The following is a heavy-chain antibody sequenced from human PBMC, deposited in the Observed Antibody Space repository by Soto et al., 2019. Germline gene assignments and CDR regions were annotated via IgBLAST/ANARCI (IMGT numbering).Heavy chain of an antibody. V-gene: IGHV1-69*06. CDR2: IIPIFGTA. J-gene: IGHJ4*02. CDR1: GGTFSSYA. CDR3: ELNYDILTGEKTGDY. Sequence: VASVKVSCKASGGTFSSYAISWVRQAPGQGLEWVGGIIPIFGTANYAQKFQGRVTITADKSTSTAYMELSSLRSEDTAAYYCELNYDILTGEKTGDYWGQGTLVTVSS. D-gene: IGHD3-9*01.